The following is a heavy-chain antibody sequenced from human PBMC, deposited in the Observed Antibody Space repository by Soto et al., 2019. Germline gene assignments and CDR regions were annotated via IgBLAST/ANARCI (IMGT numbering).Heavy chain of an antibody. J-gene: IGHJ3*02. CDR3: ASQEMATKNVDAFDI. D-gene: IGHD5-12*01. V-gene: IGHV5-51*01. CDR1: GYSFIDYW. Sequence: PGESLKISCKGSGYSFIDYWIGWVRQVPGKGLEWMGVIYPGDSDTRYSPSFQGQVTISADKSISTAYLQWSSLKASDTAMYYCASQEMATKNVDAFDIWGQGTMLTVSS. CDR2: IYPGDSDT.